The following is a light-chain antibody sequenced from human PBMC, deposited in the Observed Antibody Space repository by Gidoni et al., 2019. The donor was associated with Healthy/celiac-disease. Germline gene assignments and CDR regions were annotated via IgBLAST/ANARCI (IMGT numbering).Light chain of an antibody. CDR3: QQYGSSPFT. J-gene: IGKJ3*01. CDR2: GES. CDR1: QSVSSSY. Sequence: EIVLTQSPGTLSLSPGERATLSCRASQSVSSSYLAWYQQKPGQAPRLLSYGESSRDTGMPERFRGSGSGTDFTLTISRLEPEDFAVYYGQQYGSSPFTFGPGTKVDIK. V-gene: IGKV3-20*01.